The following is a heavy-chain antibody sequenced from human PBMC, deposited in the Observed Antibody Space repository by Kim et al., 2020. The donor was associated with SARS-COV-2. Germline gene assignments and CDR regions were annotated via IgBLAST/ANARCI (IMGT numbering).Heavy chain of an antibody. Sequence: SETLSLTCAVYGGSFSGYYWSWIRQPPGKGLEWIGEINHSGSTNYNPSLKSRVTISVDTSKNQFSLKLSSVTAADTAVYYCARRSLHYYGSGRPNWFDPWGQGTLVTVSS. CDR3: ARRSLHYYGSGRPNWFDP. CDR1: GGSFSGYY. V-gene: IGHV4-34*01. D-gene: IGHD3-10*01. J-gene: IGHJ5*02. CDR2: INHSGST.